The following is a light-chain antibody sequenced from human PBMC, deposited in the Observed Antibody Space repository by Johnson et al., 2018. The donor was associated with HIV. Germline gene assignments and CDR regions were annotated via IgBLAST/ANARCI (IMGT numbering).Light chain of an antibody. CDR2: DNN. CDR3: GTWDSSLSLYV. V-gene: IGLV1-51*01. CDR1: SSNIGNND. J-gene: IGLJ1*01. Sequence: QSVLTQPPSVSAAPGQKVTISCSGSSSNIGNNDVSWYQQLPGTAPKLLIYDNNKRPSGIPDRFSGSKSGTSATLGITGLLTGDEADYYCGTWDSSLSLYVFGTETKVTVL.